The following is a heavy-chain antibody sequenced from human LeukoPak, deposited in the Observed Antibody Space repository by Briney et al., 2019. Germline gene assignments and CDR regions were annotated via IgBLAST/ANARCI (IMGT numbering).Heavy chain of an antibody. D-gene: IGHD6-13*01. Sequence: PGGSLRLSCAASGFTFSRYWMSWVRQAPGKGLEWVANIKQDGSESYYVDSVKGRFTISRDNAKNSLYLQMNSLRAEDTAVYYCASGIAADLYWGQGTLVTVSS. V-gene: IGHV3-7*01. CDR2: IKQDGSES. CDR3: ASGIAADLY. CDR1: GFTFSRYW. J-gene: IGHJ4*02.